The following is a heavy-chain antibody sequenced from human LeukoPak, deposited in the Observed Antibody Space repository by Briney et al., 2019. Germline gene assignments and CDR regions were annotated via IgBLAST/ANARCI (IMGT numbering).Heavy chain of an antibody. D-gene: IGHD3-10*01. J-gene: IGHJ3*02. CDR3: ARESSGSTFDI. V-gene: IGHV6-1*01. Sequence: SQTLSLTCAISGDSVSNNRAAWNWFRRSPSRGLEWLGRTYYRSKWYNDYAVSVKSRITINPDTSKNQFSLQLNSVTLEDTSVYTCARESSGSTFDIWGQGTMVTVSS. CDR2: TYYRSKWYN. CDR1: GDSVSNNRAA.